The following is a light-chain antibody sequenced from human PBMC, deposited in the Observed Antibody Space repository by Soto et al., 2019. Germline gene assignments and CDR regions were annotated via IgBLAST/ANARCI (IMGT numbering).Light chain of an antibody. Sequence: EIVMTQSPATLSVSPGERATLSCRASQCVSSNLAWYQQKPGQAPRLLFYCASTRATGIPARFSGSGSGTEFTLTISSLQSEDFAVYYCQQYTSSSPITFGQGTRLEIK. CDR1: QCVSSN. J-gene: IGKJ5*01. CDR2: CAS. V-gene: IGKV3-15*01. CDR3: QQYTSSSPIT.